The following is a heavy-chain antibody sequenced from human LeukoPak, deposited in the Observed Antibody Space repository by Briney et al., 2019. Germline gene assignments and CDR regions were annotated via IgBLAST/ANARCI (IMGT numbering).Heavy chain of an antibody. Sequence: GASVKVSCKASGYTFTSDYMHWVRQAPGQGLEWMGIINPSGGSTSYAQKFQGRVTMTRDTSTSTVYMELSSLRSEDTAVYYCARRHYYDSSGYYYEDDYWGQGTLVTVSS. CDR3: ARRHYYDSSGYYYEDDY. CDR1: GYTFTSDY. CDR2: INPSGGST. J-gene: IGHJ4*02. D-gene: IGHD3-22*01. V-gene: IGHV1-46*01.